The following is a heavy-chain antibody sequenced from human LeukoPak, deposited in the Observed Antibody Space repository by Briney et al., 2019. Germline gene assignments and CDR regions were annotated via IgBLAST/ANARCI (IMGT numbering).Heavy chain of an antibody. D-gene: IGHD3-22*01. V-gene: IGHV3-48*04. Sequence: PGGSLRLSCAASGFTFSRSNMNWVRQAPGKGLEWLSYISSDSSAIYYADSVKGRFTISRDNAKNSLYLQMNSLRAEDTAVYYCATYSSLNRREFQYWGQGTLLTVSS. CDR2: ISSDSSAI. CDR1: GFTFSRSN. CDR3: ATYSSLNRREFQY. J-gene: IGHJ1*01.